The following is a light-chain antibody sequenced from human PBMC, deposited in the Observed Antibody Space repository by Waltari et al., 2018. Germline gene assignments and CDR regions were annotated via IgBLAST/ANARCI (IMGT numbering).Light chain of an antibody. Sequence: EIVMTQSPATLSVSPGERATLSCRATQSVSTNVAWYQQKPGQAPGLLMYGESTGATGAPARFSGSGSGTEFTLTISSLQSEDSAVYYCQQYNNWPGTFGQGTKVEIK. CDR2: GES. CDR1: QSVSTN. V-gene: IGKV3-15*01. CDR3: QQYNNWPGT. J-gene: IGKJ1*01.